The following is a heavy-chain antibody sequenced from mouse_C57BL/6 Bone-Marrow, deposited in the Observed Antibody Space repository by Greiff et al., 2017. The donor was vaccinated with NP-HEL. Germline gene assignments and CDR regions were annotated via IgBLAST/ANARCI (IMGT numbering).Heavy chain of an antibody. V-gene: IGHV14-4*01. CDR3: ARSLYGSNY. Sequence: VQLKESGAELVRPGASVKLSCTASGFNIKDDYMHWVKQRPEQGLEWIGWIDPENGDTEYASKFQGKATITADTSSSTAYMQLSSLTSEDSAVYYCARSLYGSNYWGQGTTLTVSS. CDR1: GFNIKDDY. J-gene: IGHJ2*01. CDR2: IDPENGDT. D-gene: IGHD1-1*01.